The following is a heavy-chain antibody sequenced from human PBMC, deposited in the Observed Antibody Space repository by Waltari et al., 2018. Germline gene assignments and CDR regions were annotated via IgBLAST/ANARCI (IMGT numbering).Heavy chain of an antibody. D-gene: IGHD4-17*01. V-gene: IGHV4-4*07. J-gene: IGHJ4*02. CDR2: IFAGGST. Sequence: QVQLQESGPGVVKPSETLSLTCTVSGCFINNNYWSWIRQPAGTGLEWIGRIFAGGSTNYNPSLKSRVTMSIDTTRNQFSLRLVDVTAADAAVYYCTRDSNDYFFSWGQGALVAVSS. CDR1: GCFINNNY. CDR3: TRDSNDYFFS.